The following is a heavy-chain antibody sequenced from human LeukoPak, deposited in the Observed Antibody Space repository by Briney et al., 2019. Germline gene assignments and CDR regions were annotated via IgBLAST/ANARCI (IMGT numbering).Heavy chain of an antibody. Sequence: ASVKVSFKASGYTFTSYGISWVRQAPGQGLEWMGWISAYNGNTNYAQKLQGRVTMTTDTSTSTAYMELRSLRSDDTAVYYCARAPYYDSWSGPYYFDYWGQGTLVTVSS. J-gene: IGHJ4*02. CDR1: GYTFTSYG. CDR3: ARAPYYDSWSGPYYFDY. V-gene: IGHV1-18*01. D-gene: IGHD3-3*01. CDR2: ISAYNGNT.